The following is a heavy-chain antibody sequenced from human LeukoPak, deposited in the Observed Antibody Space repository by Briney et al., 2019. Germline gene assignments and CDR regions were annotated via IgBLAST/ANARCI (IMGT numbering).Heavy chain of an antibody. CDR1: GGSFSGYY. J-gene: IGHJ5*02. D-gene: IGHD3-10*01. V-gene: IGHV4-34*01. Sequence: TSETLSLTCAVYGGSFSGYYWSWIRQPPGKGLEWIGEINHSGSTNYNPSLKSRVTISVDTSKNQFSLKLSSVTAADTAVYYCARGRFGELLYEYNWFDPWGQGTLVTVSS. CDR3: ARGRFGELLYEYNWFDP. CDR2: INHSGST.